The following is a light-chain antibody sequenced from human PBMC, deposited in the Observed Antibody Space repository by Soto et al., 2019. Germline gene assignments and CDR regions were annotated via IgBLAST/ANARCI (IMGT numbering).Light chain of an antibody. CDR3: QQLNSSQYT. J-gene: IGKJ2*01. CDR1: QDIRSY. V-gene: IGKV1-9*01. CDR2: AAS. Sequence: MQLTQSPSFLSASEGDRVTITCRASQDIRSYLAWYQQKPGKAPKLLIYAASVLQSGVPSRFSCTGYLREFAVGISSLQPEDFATYYCQQLNSSQYTVGQGTKVDIK.